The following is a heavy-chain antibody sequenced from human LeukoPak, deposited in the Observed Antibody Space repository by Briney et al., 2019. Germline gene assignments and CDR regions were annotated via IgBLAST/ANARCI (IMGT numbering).Heavy chain of an antibody. CDR1: GGSISSSPYY. CDR3: ARTLAYCRGDCFSYFDY. CDR2: IFYSGSS. D-gene: IGHD2-21*02. Sequence: SETLSLTCSVSGGSISSSPYYWSWIRQTPGKGLEWIGTIFYSGSSYYHPSLQSRVTLSIDTSKNEFSLRLNSVTAADTAVYYCARTLAYCRGDCFSYFDYWGQGTLVTVSS. V-gene: IGHV4-39*01. J-gene: IGHJ4*02.